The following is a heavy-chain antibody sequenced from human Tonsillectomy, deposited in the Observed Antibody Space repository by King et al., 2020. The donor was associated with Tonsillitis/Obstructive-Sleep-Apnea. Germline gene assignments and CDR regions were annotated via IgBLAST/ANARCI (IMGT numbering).Heavy chain of an antibody. CDR1: GESFSGHY. J-gene: IGHJ4*02. CDR3: GRRHSVTVVPFDY. CDR2: INYSGST. Sequence: VQLQQWGAGLLKPSETLSLTCAVYGESFSGHYWSWIRQPPGKGLEWIGEINYSGSTNYNPSLKSRVTISVDTSKNQFSLNLNSMTAADTAVYYCGRRHSVTVVPFDYWGQGTLVTVAS. D-gene: IGHD1-20*01. V-gene: IGHV4-34*01.